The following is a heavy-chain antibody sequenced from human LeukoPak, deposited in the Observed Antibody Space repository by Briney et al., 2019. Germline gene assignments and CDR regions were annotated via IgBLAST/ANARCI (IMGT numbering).Heavy chain of an antibody. V-gene: IGHV1-2*02. D-gene: IGHD3-22*01. J-gene: IGHJ4*02. CDR2: INPNSGDT. Sequence: GASVTVSCKASGYTFTGYYMHWVRQTPGQGLEWMGWINPNSGDTNSAQKFQGRVTMTSDTSISTAYMELSRLRSDDTAVYFCARKVNYYDSSGYQYFDYWGQGTLVTVSS. CDR1: GYTFTGYY. CDR3: ARKVNYYDSSGYQYFDY.